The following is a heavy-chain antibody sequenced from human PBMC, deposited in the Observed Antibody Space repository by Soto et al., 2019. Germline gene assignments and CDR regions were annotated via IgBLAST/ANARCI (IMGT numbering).Heavy chain of an antibody. Sequence: EVQLVESGGGLVQPGGSLRLSCAASGFTFSSYWMSWVRQAPGKGLEWVANIKQDGSEKYYVDSVKGRFTISRDNAKNSLYLQMNSLRAEDTAVYYCARDFGWDEYAFDIWVQGTMVTVSS. J-gene: IGHJ3*02. CDR1: GFTFSSYW. V-gene: IGHV3-7*01. CDR3: ARDFGWDEYAFDI. CDR2: IKQDGSEK. D-gene: IGHD6-19*01.